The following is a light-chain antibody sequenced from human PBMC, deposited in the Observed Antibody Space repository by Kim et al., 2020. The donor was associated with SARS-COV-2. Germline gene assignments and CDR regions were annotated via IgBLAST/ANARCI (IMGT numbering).Light chain of an antibody. V-gene: IGLV2-8*01. CDR1: SSYIGGYNY. J-gene: IGLJ2*01. CDR3: SSYAGSNIVV. Sequence: GQSITIPCTGSSSYIGGYNYVSWYQQHPGKAPKLMIYEVSERPSGVPDRFSGSKSGNTASLTVSGLQAEDEAGYYCSSYAGSNIVVFGGGTQLTVL. CDR2: EVS.